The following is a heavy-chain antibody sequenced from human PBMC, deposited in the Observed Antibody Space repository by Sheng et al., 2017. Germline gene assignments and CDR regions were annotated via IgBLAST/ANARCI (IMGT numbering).Heavy chain of an antibody. Sequence: QVQLVQSGAEVKKPGSSVKVSCKASGGTFSSYAISWVRQAPGQGLEWMGGIIPIFGTANYAQKFQGRVTITADESTSTAYMELSSLRSEDTAVYYCARAPYYYDSSGYYPRYYYYGMDVWGQGTTVTV. V-gene: IGHV1-69*13. CDR2: IIPIFGTA. CDR1: GGTFSSYA. D-gene: IGHD3-22*01. CDR3: ARAPYYYDSSGYYPRYYYYGMDV. J-gene: IGHJ6*02.